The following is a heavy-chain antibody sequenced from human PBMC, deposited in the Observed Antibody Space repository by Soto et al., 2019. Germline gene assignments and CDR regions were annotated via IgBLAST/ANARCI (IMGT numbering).Heavy chain of an antibody. Sequence: QITLKESGPTQVKPTQTLTLTCTFSGFSLITGGVSVAWIRQPPGKALEWLALISGDDEKRYSPSLSSKLTNTKDTTKNQVVFTMTNMDPLDTATYYCSHRRGMIMDVWGQGTTVTVSS. V-gene: IGHV2-5*02. CDR1: GFSLITGGVS. D-gene: IGHD3-16*01. CDR3: SHRRGMIMDV. CDR2: ISGDDEK. J-gene: IGHJ6*02.